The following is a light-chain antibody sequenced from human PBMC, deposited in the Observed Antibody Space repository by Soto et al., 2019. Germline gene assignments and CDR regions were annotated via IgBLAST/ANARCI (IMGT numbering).Light chain of an antibody. CDR2: DVS. J-gene: IGLJ1*01. Sequence: QSALTQPRSVSGAPGQSVTISCTGTSSDVGGYNYVSWYQQHPGKAPKLMIYDVSKRPSGVPDRFSGSKSGNTASLTISGLQAEDEAYYYCCSYAGSSYVFGTGTKLNVL. CDR1: SSDVGGYNY. CDR3: CSYAGSSYV. V-gene: IGLV2-11*01.